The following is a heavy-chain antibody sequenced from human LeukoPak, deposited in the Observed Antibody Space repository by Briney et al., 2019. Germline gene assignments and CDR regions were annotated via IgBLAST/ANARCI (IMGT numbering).Heavy chain of an antibody. CDR3: ARGHYYDSSGQETY. Sequence: SVKVSCKASGGTFSSYAISWVRQAPGQGLEWMGGIIPIFGTANYAQKFQGRVTITADESTSTAYMELSSLRSEDKAVYYCARGHYYDSSGQETYWGQGTLVTVSS. D-gene: IGHD3-22*01. CDR1: GGTFSSYA. J-gene: IGHJ4*02. V-gene: IGHV1-69*13. CDR2: IIPIFGTA.